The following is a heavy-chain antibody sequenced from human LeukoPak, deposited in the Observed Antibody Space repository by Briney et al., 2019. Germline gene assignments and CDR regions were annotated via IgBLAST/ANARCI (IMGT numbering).Heavy chain of an antibody. D-gene: IGHD5-24*01. J-gene: IGHJ6*02. Sequence: KPSETLSLTCTVSGVPITTFYWSWIRQPLGKGLEWIGSVSYAGSTNYNPSLKSRVTLSIDTSNNQFSLRLSSVTTADTGLYFCARDRTRDGYNYGGSSYYYGLDVWGRGTTVSVSS. V-gene: IGHV4-59*01. CDR1: GVPITTFY. CDR3: ARDRTRDGYNYGGSSYYYGLDV. CDR2: VSYAGST.